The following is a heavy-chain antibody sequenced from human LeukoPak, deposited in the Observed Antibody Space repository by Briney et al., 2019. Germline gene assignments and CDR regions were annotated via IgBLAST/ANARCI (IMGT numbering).Heavy chain of an antibody. D-gene: IGHD3-10*01. Sequence: PSETLSLTCTVSGGSISSSSYYWGWIRQPPGKGLEWIGRIYTSGSTNYNSFLKSRVTMSVDTSKNQFSLKLTSVTAADTAVYYCARDPGYYGSGTRGAFDYWGQGTLVTVSS. J-gene: IGHJ4*02. CDR1: GGSISSSSYY. CDR2: IYTSGST. CDR3: ARDPGYYGSGTRGAFDY. V-gene: IGHV4-61*05.